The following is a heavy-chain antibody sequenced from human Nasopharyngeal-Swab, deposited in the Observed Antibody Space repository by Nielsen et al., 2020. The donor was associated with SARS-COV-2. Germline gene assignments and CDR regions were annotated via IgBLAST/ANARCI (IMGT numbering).Heavy chain of an antibody. Sequence: GESLKISCAAPGFTFSAHYMDWVRQAPGKGLEWVGRSRNKANSYTTEYAASVKGRFTISRDDSKNSLYLQMSSLRTEDTALYYCARDLSSIWTSGLGVWGQGTTVIVSS. V-gene: IGHV3-72*01. D-gene: IGHD6-13*01. CDR1: GFTFSAHY. CDR3: ARDLSSIWTSGLGV. CDR2: SRNKANSYTT. J-gene: IGHJ6*02.